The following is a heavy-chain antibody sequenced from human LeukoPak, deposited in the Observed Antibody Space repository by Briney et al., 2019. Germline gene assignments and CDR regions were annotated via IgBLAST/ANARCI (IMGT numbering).Heavy chain of an antibody. J-gene: IGHJ3*02. V-gene: IGHV1-8*01. CDR3: ARLYYYASSGYDALDI. Sequence: GASVKVSCKTSGYTFTSYDINWVRQVTGQGLDWVGGMDGNSGKTAYAQNFLGRVTITRNTSISTAYMELSSLRSEDTAVYYCARLYYYASSGYDALDIWGQGTMVAVSS. CDR1: GYTFTSYD. D-gene: IGHD3-22*01. CDR2: MDGNSGKT.